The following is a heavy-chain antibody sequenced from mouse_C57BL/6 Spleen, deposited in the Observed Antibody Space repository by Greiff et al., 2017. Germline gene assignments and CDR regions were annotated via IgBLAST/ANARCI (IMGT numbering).Heavy chain of an antibody. D-gene: IGHD1-1*01. V-gene: IGHV1-64*01. J-gene: IGHJ4*01. Sequence: QVQLQQPGAELVKPGASVKLSCKASGYTFTSYWMHWVKQRPGQGLEWIGMIHPTSGSTNYNEKFKSKATLTVDKSSSTAYMQLSSLTSEDSAVSYCARSPITTVVGDAMDYWGQGTSVTVSS. CDR2: IHPTSGST. CDR3: ARSPITTVVGDAMDY. CDR1: GYTFTSYW.